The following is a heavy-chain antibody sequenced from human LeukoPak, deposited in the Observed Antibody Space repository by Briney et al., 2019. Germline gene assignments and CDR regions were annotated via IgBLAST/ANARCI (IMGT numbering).Heavy chain of an antibody. CDR3: AAGYDSSGYSDY. V-gene: IGHV1-58*02. J-gene: IGHJ4*02. D-gene: IGHD3-22*01. Sequence: SVKVSCTASGFTFTSSAMQWVRQARGQRLEWIGWIVVGSGNTNYAQKFQERVTITRDMSTSTAYMELSSLRSEDTAVYYCAAGYDSSGYSDYWGQGTLVTVSS. CDR1: GFTFTSSA. CDR2: IVVGSGNT.